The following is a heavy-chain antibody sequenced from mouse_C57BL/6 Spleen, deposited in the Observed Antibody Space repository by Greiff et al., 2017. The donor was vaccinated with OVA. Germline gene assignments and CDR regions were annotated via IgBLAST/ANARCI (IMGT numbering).Heavy chain of an antibody. J-gene: IGHJ2*01. CDR2: INPNNGGT. V-gene: IGHV1-22*01. CDR1: GYTFTDYN. Sequence: VQLKESGPELVKPGASVKMSCKASGYTFTDYNMHWVKQSHGKSLEWIGYINPNNGGTSYNQKFKGKATLTVNKSSSTAYMELRSLTSEDSAVYYCARLANWDHYFDYWGQAPLSQSPQ. D-gene: IGHD4-1*01. CDR3: ARLANWDHYFDY.